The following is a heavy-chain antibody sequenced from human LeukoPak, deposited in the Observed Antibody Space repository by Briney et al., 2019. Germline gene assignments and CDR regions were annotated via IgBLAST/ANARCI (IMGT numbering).Heavy chain of an antibody. D-gene: IGHD3-10*01. CDR3: ARDTMVRGVLSSIY. CDR1: GFTFSSYS. V-gene: IGHV3-21*01. J-gene: IGHJ4*02. CDR2: ISSSSSNI. Sequence: PGGSLRLSCAASGFTFSSYSMNWVRQAPGKGLEWVSSISSSSSNIYYADSVKGRFTISRDNAKNSLYLQMNSLRAEDTAVYYCARDTMVRGVLSSIYWGQGTLVTVSS.